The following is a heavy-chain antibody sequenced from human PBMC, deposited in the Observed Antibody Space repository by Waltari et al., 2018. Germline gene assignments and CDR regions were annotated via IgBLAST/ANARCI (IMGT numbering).Heavy chain of an antibody. J-gene: IGHJ4*02. D-gene: IGHD5-12*01. CDR3: ARHSYSEPFHY. CDR2: IYHPGST. V-gene: IGHV4-38-2*01. CDR1: DYFIRSGYF. Sequence: VQLQESGPGLVKPSETLSLTCAVSDYFIRSGYFWAWIRLPPGKGLEWIAPIYHPGSTSYNPSLGSRVTISVDTSKNQFSLKMTSVTAADTAIYYCARHSYSEPFHYWGQGTLVTVSS.